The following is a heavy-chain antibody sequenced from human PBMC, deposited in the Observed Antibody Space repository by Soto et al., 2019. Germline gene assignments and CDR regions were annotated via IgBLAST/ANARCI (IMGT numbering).Heavy chain of an antibody. CDR3: ARDRLPRGGDRIAAASNWSAP. D-gene: IGHD6-13*01. CDR1: GGSISSGGYY. V-gene: IGHV4-31*03. J-gene: IGHJ5*02. Sequence: LSLTCSVSGGSISSGGYYWSWIRQHPGKGLEWIGYIYYGGSTYYNPSLKSRVTISVDTSKNQFSLKLSSVTAADTAVYYCARDRLPRGGDRIAAASNWSAPWGQGTLVTVPS. CDR2: IYYGGST.